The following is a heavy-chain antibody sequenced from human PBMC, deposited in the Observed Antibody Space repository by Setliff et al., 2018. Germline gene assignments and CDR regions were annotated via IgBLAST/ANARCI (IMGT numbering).Heavy chain of an antibody. Sequence: SETLSLTCTAYGGTFSDYYWTWIRQPTGKGLEWIGEINHSGTTNYNPSLKSRVTISVDTSKNQFSLTMTSVTAADAAVYYCARGRNVAARLYDTWGQGSRVTVSS. D-gene: IGHD6-6*01. CDR1: GGTFSDYY. V-gene: IGHV4-34*01. CDR3: ARGRNVAARLYDT. CDR2: INHSGTT. J-gene: IGHJ5*02.